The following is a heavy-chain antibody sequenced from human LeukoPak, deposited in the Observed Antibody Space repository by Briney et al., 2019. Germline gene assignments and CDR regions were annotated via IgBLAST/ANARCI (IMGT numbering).Heavy chain of an antibody. Sequence: PTGGSLRLSCAASGFTFSGYAMSWVRQAPGKGLEWVSAISGSGGSTYYADSVKGRFTISRDNSKNTLYLQVNSLRAEDTAVYYCANYDSSGYYYHYWGQGTLVTVSS. CDR1: GFTFSGYA. CDR2: ISGSGGST. J-gene: IGHJ4*02. V-gene: IGHV3-23*01. CDR3: ANYDSSGYYYHY. D-gene: IGHD3-22*01.